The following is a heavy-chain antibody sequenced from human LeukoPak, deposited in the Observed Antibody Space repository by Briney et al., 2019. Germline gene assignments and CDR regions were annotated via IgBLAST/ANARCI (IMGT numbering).Heavy chain of an antibody. CDR3: ARRTGAAPGEFFLH. CDR2: IYSSGST. V-gene: IGHV3-53*01. Sequence: GGSLRLSCAASGFTFNSCSMNWVRQAPGKGLEWVSAIYSSGSTDYADSVRGRFTIARDTSKNMVYLQMNSLTAEDTAIYYCARRTGAAPGEFFLHWGQGTLVTVSS. D-gene: IGHD6-19*01. CDR1: GFTFNSCS. J-gene: IGHJ1*01.